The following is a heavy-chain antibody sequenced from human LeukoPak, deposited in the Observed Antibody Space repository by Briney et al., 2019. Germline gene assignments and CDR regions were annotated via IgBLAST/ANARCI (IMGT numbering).Heavy chain of an antibody. CDR3: ARDRHSYDILTGYYDGDWYFDL. Sequence: SQALSLTCAVSGGSISSGGYSWSWIRQPPGKGLEWIGYIYHSGSTYYNPSLKSRVTISVDRSKNQFSLKLSSVTAADTAVYYCARDRHSYDILTGYYDGDWYFDLWGRGTLVTVSS. D-gene: IGHD3-9*01. V-gene: IGHV4-30-2*01. CDR2: IYHSGST. CDR1: GGSISSGGYS. J-gene: IGHJ2*01.